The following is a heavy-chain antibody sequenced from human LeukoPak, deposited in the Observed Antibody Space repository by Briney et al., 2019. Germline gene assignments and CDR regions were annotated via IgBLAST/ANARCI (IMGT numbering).Heavy chain of an antibody. Sequence: GRSLRLSCAASGFTFSSYGMHWVRQAPGKGLEWVAVISYDGSNKYYADSVKGRFTISRDNSKNTLYLQMNSLRAEDTAVYYCAKVYCGGDCYSDFDYYYGMDVWGQGTTVTVSS. V-gene: IGHV3-30*18. D-gene: IGHD2-21*02. J-gene: IGHJ6*02. CDR2: ISYDGSNK. CDR1: GFTFSSYG. CDR3: AKVYCGGDCYSDFDYYYGMDV.